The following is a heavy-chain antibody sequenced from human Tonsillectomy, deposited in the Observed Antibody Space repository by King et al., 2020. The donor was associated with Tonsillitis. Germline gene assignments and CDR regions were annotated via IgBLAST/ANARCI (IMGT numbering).Heavy chain of an antibody. V-gene: IGHV3-23*04. CDR2: ISGSGGST. D-gene: IGHD3-22*01. Sequence: VQLVESGGGLVQPGGSLRLSCAASGFTFSSYAMSWVRQAPGKGLEWVSAISGSGGSTYYADSVKGRFTISRDNSKNTLYLQMNSLRAEDTAVYYCAKDLKRITMILVVTQLDYWGLGTLVTVSS. CDR3: AKDLKRITMILVVTQLDY. CDR1: GFTFSSYA. J-gene: IGHJ4*02.